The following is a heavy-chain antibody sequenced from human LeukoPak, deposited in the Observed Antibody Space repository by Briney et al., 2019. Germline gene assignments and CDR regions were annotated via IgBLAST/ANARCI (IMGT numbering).Heavy chain of an antibody. D-gene: IGHD3-16*01. V-gene: IGHV1-18*01. CDR3: ARDPAYDYVWGSYNYFDY. J-gene: IGHJ4*02. CDR1: GYTFTSYG. Sequence: ASVKVSCKASGYTFTSYGISWVRQAPGQGLEWMGWISAYNGNTNYAQKLQGRVTMTTDTSTSTAYMELRSLRPDDTAVYYCARDPAYDYVWGSYNYFDYWGQGTLVTVSS. CDR2: ISAYNGNT.